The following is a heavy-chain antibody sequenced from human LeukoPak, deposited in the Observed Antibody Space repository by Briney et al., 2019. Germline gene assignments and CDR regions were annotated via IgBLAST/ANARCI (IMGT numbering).Heavy chain of an antibody. J-gene: IGHJ3*01. CDR2: INPSGGST. CDR3: AGVGTYFYDSSSYGAFDF. D-gene: IGHD3-22*01. V-gene: IGHV1-46*01. CDR1: GYTFTSYY. Sequence: VASVKVSCKASGYTFTSYYMHWVRQAPGQGLEWMGIINPSGGSTSYAQKFQGRVTMTRDTSTSTVYMELSSLRSEDTAVYYCAGVGTYFYDSSSYGAFDFWGQGTMVTVSS.